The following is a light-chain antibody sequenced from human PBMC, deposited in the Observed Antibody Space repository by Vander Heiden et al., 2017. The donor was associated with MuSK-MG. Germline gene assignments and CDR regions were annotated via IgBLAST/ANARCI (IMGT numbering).Light chain of an antibody. CDR2: KTR. V-gene: IGLV7-43*01. Sequence: QTVVTQEPSLTVSPGGTVTLTCASSTGAVTSGFYPTWVQQKPGQVPRTLISKTRNKHSWTPARFSGSLLGGKAALPLSGVQPEEEAEYYCLLYCGDIWVFGGGTKLTVL. CDR3: LLYCGDIWV. CDR1: TGAVTSGFY. J-gene: IGLJ3*02.